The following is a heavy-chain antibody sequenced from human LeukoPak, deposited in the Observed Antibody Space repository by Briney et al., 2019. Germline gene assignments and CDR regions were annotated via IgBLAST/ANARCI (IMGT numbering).Heavy chain of an antibody. D-gene: IGHD2-15*01. J-gene: IGHJ3*02. CDR2: FYYTGST. CDR3: ARRSGTYHAFDI. Sequence: SETLSLTCTVSGGSISSNGYYWGWIRQPPGKGRGWIGSFYYTGSTFYSPSLKSRVTISVDTSKNQFSLKLSSVTAADTAVYYCARRSGTYHAFDIWGQGTMVTVSS. V-gene: IGHV4-39*01. CDR1: GGSISSNGYY.